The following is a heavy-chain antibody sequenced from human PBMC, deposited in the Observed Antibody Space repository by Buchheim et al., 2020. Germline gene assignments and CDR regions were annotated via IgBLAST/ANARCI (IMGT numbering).Heavy chain of an antibody. V-gene: IGHV4-39*01. D-gene: IGHD5-18*01. Sequence: QLQLQESGPGLVKPSETLSLTCTVSGGSISSSSYYWGWIRQPPGKGLEWLGSIYYSGRTYYNPSLKSRVTISVDTSQKQFLLKLSSVTAADTAVYYCARGIQLWPINWFDPWGQGTL. CDR1: GGSISSSSYY. J-gene: IGHJ5*02. CDR2: IYYSGRT. CDR3: ARGIQLWPINWFDP.